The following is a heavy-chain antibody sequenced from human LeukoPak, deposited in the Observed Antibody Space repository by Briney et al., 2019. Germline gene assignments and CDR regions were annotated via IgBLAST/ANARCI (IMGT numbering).Heavy chain of an antibody. CDR3: AREAAVAGTVFDY. Sequence: GGSLRLSCAASGFTFSDYYMSWIRQAPGRGLEWVSYISSSGSTIYYADSVKGRFTISRDNAKNSLYLQMNSLRAEDTAVYYCAREAAVAGTVFDYWDQGTLVTVSS. D-gene: IGHD6-19*01. V-gene: IGHV3-11*01. J-gene: IGHJ4*02. CDR1: GFTFSDYY. CDR2: ISSSGSTI.